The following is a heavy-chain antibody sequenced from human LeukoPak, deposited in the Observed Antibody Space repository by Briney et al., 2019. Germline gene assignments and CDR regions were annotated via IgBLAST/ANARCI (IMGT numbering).Heavy chain of an antibody. J-gene: IGHJ6*03. Sequence: PSETLSLTCSVYGGSFIDYSWSWIRQPPGKGLEWIGEINHSGITNYNPSLESRVTMSVDTSKNQFSLKLSSVTAADTAVYYCARGGKNYYDSRNKWYMDVWGKGTTVTVSS. V-gene: IGHV4-34*01. CDR3: ARGGKNYYDSRNKWYMDV. D-gene: IGHD3-22*01. CDR2: INHSGIT. CDR1: GGSFIDYS.